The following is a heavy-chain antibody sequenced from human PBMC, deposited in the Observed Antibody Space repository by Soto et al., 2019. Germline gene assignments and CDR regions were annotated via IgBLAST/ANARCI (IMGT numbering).Heavy chain of an antibody. J-gene: IGHJ4*02. CDR1: GFDFSSYW. D-gene: IGHD5-12*01. CDR3: ARGARDGYNLDY. CDR2: VNRDGSST. V-gene: IGHV3-74*01. Sequence: EVQLVESGGGLVQPGGSLRLSCAASGFDFSSYWIHWVRQAPGKGLVWVSRVNRDGSSTNYADSVKGRFTISRDNAKNTVYLQMNSLRPEDTAVYYCARGARDGYNLDYWGQGTLDTVSS.